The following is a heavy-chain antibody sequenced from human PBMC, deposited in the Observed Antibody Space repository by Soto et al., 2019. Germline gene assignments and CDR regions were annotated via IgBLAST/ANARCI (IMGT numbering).Heavy chain of an antibody. J-gene: IGHJ3*02. CDR2: IYYSGST. CDR1: GGSISSSSYY. CDR3: ARSPRYSSSWYSGAFDI. V-gene: IGHV4-39*01. Sequence: SETLSLTCTVSGGSISSSSYYWGWIRQPPGKGLEWIGSIYYSGSTYYNPSLKSRVTISVDTSKNQFSLKLSSVTAADTAVYYCARSPRYSSSWYSGAFDIWGQGTMVTVSS. D-gene: IGHD6-13*01.